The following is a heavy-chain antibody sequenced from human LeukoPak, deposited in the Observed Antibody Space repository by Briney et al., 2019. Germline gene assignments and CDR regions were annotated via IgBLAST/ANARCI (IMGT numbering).Heavy chain of an antibody. CDR1: GFTFSSYS. D-gene: IGHD2-2*01. Sequence: GGSLRLSCAASGFTFSSYSMSWVRQAPGKGLEWVSNIKQDGSEKYYVDSVKGRFTISRDNDKNSLYLQMNSLRAQDTAVYYCARAKYQLLWESAFEYWGQGTLVTVSS. CDR3: ARAKYQLLWESAFEY. J-gene: IGHJ4*02. V-gene: IGHV3-7*04. CDR2: IKQDGSEK.